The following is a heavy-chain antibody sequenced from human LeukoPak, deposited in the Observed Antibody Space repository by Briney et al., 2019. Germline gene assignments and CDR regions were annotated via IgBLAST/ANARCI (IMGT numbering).Heavy chain of an antibody. CDR1: GFTFDGYA. Sequence: GGSLRLSCAASGFTFDGYAMHWVRQAPGKGLEWVSGISWNSGSIGYADSVKGRFTISRDNAKNSLHLQMNSLRAEDTALYYCAKDPRDYYGSGSYYDYWGQGTLVTVSS. V-gene: IGHV3-9*01. CDR3: AKDPRDYYGSGSYYDY. CDR2: ISWNSGSI. D-gene: IGHD3-10*01. J-gene: IGHJ4*02.